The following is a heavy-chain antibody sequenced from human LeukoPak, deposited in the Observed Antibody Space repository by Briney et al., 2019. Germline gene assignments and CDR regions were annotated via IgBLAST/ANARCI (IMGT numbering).Heavy chain of an antibody. CDR3: AREGSSGRDFDY. V-gene: IGHV3-21*01. Sequence: PGGSLRLSCAPSRFTFSYYTMNWVRQAPAQGLEWVSSISSSSTYIYYADSLKGRFTISRDNAKNSLYLQMNSLRAEDTAVYYCAREGSSGRDFDYWGQGTLVTVSS. CDR2: ISSSSTYI. J-gene: IGHJ4*02. D-gene: IGHD6-19*01. CDR1: RFTFSYYT.